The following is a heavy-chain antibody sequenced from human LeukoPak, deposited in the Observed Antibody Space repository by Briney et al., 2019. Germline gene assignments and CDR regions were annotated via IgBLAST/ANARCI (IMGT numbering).Heavy chain of an antibody. V-gene: IGHV4-61*02. CDR3: ARDWNRKSGYSNSPHNWFDP. D-gene: IGHD4-11*01. J-gene: IGHJ5*02. CDR1: GGSISSGSYY. Sequence: PSETLSLSCTVSGGSISSGSYYWSWIRQPAGKGLEWIGRIYTSGSTNYNPSLKSRVTISVDTSKNQFSLKLSSVTAADTAVYYCARDWNRKSGYSNSPHNWFDPWGQGTLVTVSS. CDR2: IYTSGST.